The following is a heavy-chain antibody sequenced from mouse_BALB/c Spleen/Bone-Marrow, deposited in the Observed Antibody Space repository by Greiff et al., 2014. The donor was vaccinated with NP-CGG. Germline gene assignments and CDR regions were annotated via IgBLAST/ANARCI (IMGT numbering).Heavy chain of an antibody. J-gene: IGHJ3*01. Sequence: VQLVKSGAELMKPGASVKISCKATGYTFSSYWIEWVKQRPGHGLEWIGEILPGSGSTNYNEKFKGKATFTADTSSNTAYMQLSSLTSEDSAVYYCATARATWFAYWGQGTLVTVSA. CDR3: ATARATWFAY. D-gene: IGHD3-2*01. CDR2: ILPGSGST. CDR1: GYTFSSYW. V-gene: IGHV1-9*01.